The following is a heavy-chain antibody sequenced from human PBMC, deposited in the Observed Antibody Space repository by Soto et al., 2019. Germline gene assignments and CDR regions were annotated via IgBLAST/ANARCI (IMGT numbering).Heavy chain of an antibody. CDR2: IGTAGDT. V-gene: IGHV3-13*01. CDR3: ARGRYCSGTSCYSGWVGSYYYGMDV. J-gene: IGHJ6*02. D-gene: IGHD2-2*02. CDR1: GFTFSSYD. Sequence: GGSLRLSCAASGFTFSSYDMHWVRQVTGKGLEWVSAIGTAGDTYFPGSMKGRFTVSRENAKSSLYLQMNSLRTEDTAVYYCARGRYCSGTSCYSGWVGSYYYGMDVWGQGTTVTVSS.